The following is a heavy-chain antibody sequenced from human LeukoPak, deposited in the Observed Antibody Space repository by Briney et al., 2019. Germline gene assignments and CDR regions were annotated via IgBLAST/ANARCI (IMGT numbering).Heavy chain of an antibody. CDR1: GFTFSGYY. D-gene: IGHD4-23*01. J-gene: IGHJ3*02. CDR3: ARDKNYGGNSGDFLAFDI. Sequence: GSLRLSCTASGFTFSGYYMSWIRQAPGKGLEWVSYISSSGSTIYYADSVKGRFTISRDNAKNSLYLQMNSLRAEDTAVYYCARDKNYGGNSGDFLAFDIWGQGTMVTVSS. CDR2: ISSSGSTI. V-gene: IGHV3-11*01.